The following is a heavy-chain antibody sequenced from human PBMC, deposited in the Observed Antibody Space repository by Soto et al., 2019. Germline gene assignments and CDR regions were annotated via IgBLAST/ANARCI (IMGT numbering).Heavy chain of an antibody. D-gene: IGHD2-15*01. Sequence: ASVKVSCKASGYTSTGYYMHWVRQAPGQGLEWMGWINPNSGGTNYAQKFQGWVTMTRDTSISTAYMELSRLRSDDTAVYYCARGYCSGGSCYSYYYYYMDVWGKGTTVTVS. J-gene: IGHJ6*03. CDR2: INPNSGGT. CDR1: GYTSTGYY. CDR3: ARGYCSGGSCYSYYYYYMDV. V-gene: IGHV1-2*04.